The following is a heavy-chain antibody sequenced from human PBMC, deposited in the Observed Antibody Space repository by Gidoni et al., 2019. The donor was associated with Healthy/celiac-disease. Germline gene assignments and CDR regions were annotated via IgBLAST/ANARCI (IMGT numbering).Heavy chain of an antibody. CDR2: INSDGSST. D-gene: IGHD1-26*01. V-gene: IGHV3-74*01. CDR1: GFHSRSYW. J-gene: IGHJ5*02. CDR3: ASGVGSTTRGWFDP. Sequence: VQLVESGGGLVQPGGSLSLSCAASGFHSRSYWMHWVRQAPGKGLVWGSRINSDGSSTSYADSVKGRFTISRDNAKNTLYLQMNSLRAEDTAVYYGASGVGSTTRGWFDPWGQGTLVTVSS.